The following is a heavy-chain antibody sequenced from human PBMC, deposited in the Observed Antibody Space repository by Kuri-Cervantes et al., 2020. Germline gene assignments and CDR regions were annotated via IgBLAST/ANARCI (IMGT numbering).Heavy chain of an antibody. J-gene: IGHJ4*02. CDR3: ARAGGYKAGADY. Sequence: ASVKVSCKASGGTFSSYAISWVRQAPGQGLEWMGWISAYNGNTIYAQNLQGRVTMTIDTSTTTAYMELRTLRSDDTAVYYCARAGGYKAGADYWGQGTLVTVSS. CDR2: ISAYNGNT. CDR1: GGTFSSYA. V-gene: IGHV1-18*01. D-gene: IGHD5-24*01.